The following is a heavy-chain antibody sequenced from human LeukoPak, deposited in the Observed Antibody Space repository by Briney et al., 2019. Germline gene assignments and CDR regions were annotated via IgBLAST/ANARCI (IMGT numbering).Heavy chain of an antibody. Sequence: ASVKVSCKASGYTFTSYYRHWVRQAPGQGLEWMGWINPNTGGTHYAEKFQGRVTMSRDTSINTAYMEMSSLRSDDTGVYYCARDAAFGGVIFNWGQGVLVTVSS. CDR2: INPNTGGT. V-gene: IGHV1-2*02. J-gene: IGHJ4*02. CDR3: ARDAAFGGVIFN. D-gene: IGHD3-16*02. CDR1: GYTFTSYY.